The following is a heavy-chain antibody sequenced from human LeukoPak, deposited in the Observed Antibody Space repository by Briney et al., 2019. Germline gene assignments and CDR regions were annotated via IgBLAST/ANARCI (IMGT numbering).Heavy chain of an antibody. Sequence: GGSLRLSCAASGFTFSSYSMNWVRQAPGKGLEWVSSISSSSSYIYYADSVKGRFTISRDNAKNSLYLQMNSLRDEDTAVYYCARPTGYSSGWDIWGQGTMVTVSA. D-gene: IGHD6-19*01. CDR2: ISSSSSYI. V-gene: IGHV3-21*01. CDR3: ARPTGYSSGWDI. CDR1: GFTFSSYS. J-gene: IGHJ3*02.